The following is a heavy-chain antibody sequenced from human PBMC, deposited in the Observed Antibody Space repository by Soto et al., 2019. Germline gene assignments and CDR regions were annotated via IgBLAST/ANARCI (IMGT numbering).Heavy chain of an antibody. Sequence: QVQLVESGGGVVQPGRSLRLSCAASGFTFSSYAMHRVRQVPGKGLEWVAVISYDGSNKYYADSVKGRFTISRDNSKNTLYLQMNSLRAEDTAVYYCARPLWRDDYNWGYFDLWGRGTLVTVSS. J-gene: IGHJ2*01. V-gene: IGHV3-30-3*01. CDR1: GFTFSSYA. D-gene: IGHD4-4*01. CDR2: ISYDGSNK. CDR3: ARPLWRDDYNWGYFDL.